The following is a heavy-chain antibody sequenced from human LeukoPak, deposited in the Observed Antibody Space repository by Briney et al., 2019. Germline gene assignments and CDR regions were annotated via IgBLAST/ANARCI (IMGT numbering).Heavy chain of an antibody. D-gene: IGHD3-3*02. CDR3: ARDSNYDY. Sequence: PSETLSLTCTVSGGSISNHDWSWVRQAPGKGLEWVSVLYSGGTTYYADSVKGRFTISRDNSKNTLYLQMNSLRAEDTAVYYCARDSNYDYWGQGTLVTVSS. J-gene: IGHJ4*02. CDR1: GGSISNHD. CDR2: LYSGGTT. V-gene: IGHV3-53*05.